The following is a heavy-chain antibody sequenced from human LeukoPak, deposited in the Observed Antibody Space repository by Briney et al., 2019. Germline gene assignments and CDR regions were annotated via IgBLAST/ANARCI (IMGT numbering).Heavy chain of an antibody. D-gene: IGHD3-22*01. CDR1: GFTFDDYD. J-gene: IGHJ4*02. CDR3: AREEYYYDSSGYYPNRYFDY. Sequence: GGSLRLSCAASGFTFDDYDMSWVRQAPGKGLEWVSGINWNGGSTGYADSVKVRFTISRDNAKNSLYLQMNSLRAEDTALYYCAREEYYYDSSGYYPNRYFDYWGRGILVTVSS. CDR2: INWNGGST. V-gene: IGHV3-20*04.